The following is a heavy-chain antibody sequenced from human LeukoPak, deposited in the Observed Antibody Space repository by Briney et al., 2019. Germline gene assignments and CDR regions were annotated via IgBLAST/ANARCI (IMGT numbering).Heavy chain of an antibody. V-gene: IGHV4-30-4*07. CDR2: IYYSGST. J-gene: IGHJ5*02. CDR3: ARVGGQQLVFVP. Sequence: SETLSLTCAVSGGSISSGGYSWSWIRQPPGKGLEWIGYIYYSGSTYYNPSLRSRVSISVDTSKNQFSLKLSSVTAADTAVYYCARVGGQQLVFVPWGQGTLVTVSS. D-gene: IGHD6-13*01. CDR1: GGSISSGGYS.